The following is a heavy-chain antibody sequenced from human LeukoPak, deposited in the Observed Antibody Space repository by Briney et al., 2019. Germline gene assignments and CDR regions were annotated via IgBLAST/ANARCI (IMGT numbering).Heavy chain of an antibody. CDR3: AIQGFLEWLYTFDP. V-gene: IGHV4-38-2*01. J-gene: IGHJ5*02. Sequence: SETLSLTCAVSGYSISSGYYWGWIRQPPGKGLEWIGSIYHSGSTYYNPSLKSRVTISVDTSKNQFSLKLSSVTAADTAVYYCAIQGFLEWLYTFDPWGQGTLVTVSS. CDR2: IYHSGST. D-gene: IGHD3-3*01. CDR1: GYSISSGYY.